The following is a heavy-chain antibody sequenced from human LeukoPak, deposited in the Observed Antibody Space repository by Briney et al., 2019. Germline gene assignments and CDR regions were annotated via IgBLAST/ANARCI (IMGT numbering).Heavy chain of an antibody. J-gene: IGHJ5*02. CDR3: ARPRIAAAGRIPGWFDP. Sequence: PGGSLRLSCVASGFTVSSNCMSWVRQAPGKGLEWVSVIYSDGSTFYSDSVKGRFTISRDNSKNTLYLQINSLRAEDTAVYYCARPRIAAAGRIPGWFDPWGQGTLVTVSS. CDR2: IYSDGST. D-gene: IGHD6-13*01. V-gene: IGHV3-53*01. CDR1: GFTVSSNC.